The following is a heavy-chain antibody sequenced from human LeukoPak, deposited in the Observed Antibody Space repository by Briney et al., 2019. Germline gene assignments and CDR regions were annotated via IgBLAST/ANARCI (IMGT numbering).Heavy chain of an antibody. V-gene: IGHV4-39*07. CDR3: ARGHVPAALDY. Sequence: SETLSLTCTVSGGSISSSSYYWGWIRQPPGKGLEWIGSIYYSGSTYYNPSLKSRVTISVDTSKNQFSLKLSSVTVADTAVYYCARGHVPAALDYWGQGTLVTVSS. J-gene: IGHJ4*02. CDR2: IYYSGST. D-gene: IGHD2-2*01. CDR1: GGSISSSSYY.